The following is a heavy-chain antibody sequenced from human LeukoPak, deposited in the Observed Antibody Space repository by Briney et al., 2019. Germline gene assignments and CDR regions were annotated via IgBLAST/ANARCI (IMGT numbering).Heavy chain of an antibody. V-gene: IGHV3-7*01. J-gene: IGHJ6*04. Sequence: PGGSLRLSCAASGFTFSSYWMSWVRQAPGKGLEWVANIKQDGSEKYYVDSVKGRFTISRDNAKNSLYLQMNSLRAEDTAVYYCARVGLTVTYYSTALGVWGKGTTVTVSS. D-gene: IGHD4-17*01. CDR3: ARVGLTVTYYSTALGV. CDR2: IKQDGSEK. CDR1: GFTFSSYW.